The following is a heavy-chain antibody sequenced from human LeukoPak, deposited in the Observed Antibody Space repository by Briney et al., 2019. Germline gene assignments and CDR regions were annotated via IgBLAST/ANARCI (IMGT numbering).Heavy chain of an antibody. V-gene: IGHV4-34*01. Sequence: SETLSLTCAVYGGSLNGYYWTWIRQPPGKGLEWIGEINYSGSTIYNPSLESRVTISIDTSENQVSLKVTSVTAADSGVYYCARAPLYYSNPSTYYYYMDVWGKGTTVTVSS. CDR2: INYSGST. D-gene: IGHD4-11*01. CDR3: ARAPLYYSNPSTYYYYMDV. CDR1: GGSLNGYY. J-gene: IGHJ6*03.